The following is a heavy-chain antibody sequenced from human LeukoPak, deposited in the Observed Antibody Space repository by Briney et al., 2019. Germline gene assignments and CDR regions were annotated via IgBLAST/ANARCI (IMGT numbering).Heavy chain of an antibody. Sequence: GGSLRLSCAASGFTFSSYAMHWVGQAPGRGLEYVSAIRRNGGSTYYAISVKGRFTISRDNSKNTLYLQMGSLRAEDMAVYYCVAHYDFWSGYSPDAFDIWGQGTMVTVSS. CDR2: IRRNGGST. CDR3: VAHYDFWSGYSPDAFDI. J-gene: IGHJ3*02. V-gene: IGHV3-64*01. D-gene: IGHD3-3*01. CDR1: GFTFSSYA.